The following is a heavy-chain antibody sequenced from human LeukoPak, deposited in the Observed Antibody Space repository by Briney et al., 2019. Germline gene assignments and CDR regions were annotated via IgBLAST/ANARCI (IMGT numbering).Heavy chain of an antibody. J-gene: IGHJ4*02. V-gene: IGHV3-21*01. CDR1: GFTFSTYS. Sequence: PGRSLRLSCAASGFTFSTYSLNWVRQAPGKGLEWVSSISSSSSYIYYADSMKGRFTISRDNAKNSLYLQMDSLRAEDTAVYYCARGGYGDYVMEYWGQGTLVTVSS. CDR2: ISSSSSYI. CDR3: ARGGYGDYVMEY. D-gene: IGHD4-17*01.